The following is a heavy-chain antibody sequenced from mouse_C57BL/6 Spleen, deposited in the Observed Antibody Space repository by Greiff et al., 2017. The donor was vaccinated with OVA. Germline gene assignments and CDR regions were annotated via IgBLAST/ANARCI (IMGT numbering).Heavy chain of an antibody. V-gene: IGHV1-26*01. CDR2: INPNNGGT. Sequence: VQLKDSGPELVKPGASVKISCKASGYTFTDYYMNWVKQSHGKSLEWIGDINPNNGGTSYNQKFKGKATLTVDKSSSTAYMELRSLTSEDSAVYYCARWYYGSTFDYWGQGTTLTVSS. D-gene: IGHD1-1*01. J-gene: IGHJ2*01. CDR1: GYTFTDYY. CDR3: ARWYYGSTFDY.